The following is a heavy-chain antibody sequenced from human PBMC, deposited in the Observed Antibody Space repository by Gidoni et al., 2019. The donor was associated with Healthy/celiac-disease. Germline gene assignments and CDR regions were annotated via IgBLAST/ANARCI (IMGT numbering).Heavy chain of an antibody. Sequence: QVQLQESGPGLVKPSEHLSLTCTVSGGSISSYYWSWIRQPPGKGLEWIGYIYYSGSTNYNPSLKSRVTISVDTSKNQFSLKLSSVTAADTAVYYCARDGGYYYDSSYFDYWGQGTLVTVSS. V-gene: IGHV4-59*01. CDR1: GGSISSYY. D-gene: IGHD3-22*01. CDR3: ARDGGYYYDSSYFDY. CDR2: IYYSGST. J-gene: IGHJ4*02.